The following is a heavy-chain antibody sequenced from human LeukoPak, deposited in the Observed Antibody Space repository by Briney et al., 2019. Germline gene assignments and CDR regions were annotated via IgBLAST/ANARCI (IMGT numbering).Heavy chain of an antibody. Sequence: GGSLRLSCAASGFTFSSYSMNWVRQAPGKGLEWVSSISTSSSYIYYADSVKGRFTISRDNAKNSLYLQMNSLRAEDTAVYYCARDEPNIVEVPAAIGYYYSYYMDVWGKGPTVPVPS. V-gene: IGHV3-21*01. J-gene: IGHJ6*03. CDR1: GFTFSSYS. D-gene: IGHD2-2*01. CDR3: ARDEPNIVEVPAAIGYYYSYYMDV. CDR2: ISTSSSYI.